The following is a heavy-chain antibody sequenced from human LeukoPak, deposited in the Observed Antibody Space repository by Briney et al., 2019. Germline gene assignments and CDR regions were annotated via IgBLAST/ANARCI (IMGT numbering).Heavy chain of an antibody. Sequence: QPGGSLRLSCAASGFTFSDYGIHWVRQAPGKGLEWVAVLSPHANYEYYADSVQGRFTISRDDSKNTVYLQMNSLRDEETAIYYCARDWIDRSLDYWGLGTLVTVSS. D-gene: IGHD2-2*03. CDR3: ARDWIDRSLDY. CDR2: LSPHANYE. CDR1: GFTFSDYG. V-gene: IGHV3-33*01. J-gene: IGHJ4*02.